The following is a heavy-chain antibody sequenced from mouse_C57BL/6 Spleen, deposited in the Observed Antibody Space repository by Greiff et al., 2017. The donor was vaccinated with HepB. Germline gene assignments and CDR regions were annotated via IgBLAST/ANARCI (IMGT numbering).Heavy chain of an antibody. Sequence: QVQLQQSGPELVKPGASVKLSCKASGYTFTSYWMHWVKQRPGQGLEWIGMIHPNSGSTNYNEKFKSKATLTVDKSSSTAYMQLSSLTSEDSAVYYCARRSNYGYFDVWGTGTTVTVSS. D-gene: IGHD2-5*01. CDR3: ARRSNYGYFDV. CDR1: GYTFTSYW. V-gene: IGHV1-64*01. J-gene: IGHJ1*03. CDR2: IHPNSGST.